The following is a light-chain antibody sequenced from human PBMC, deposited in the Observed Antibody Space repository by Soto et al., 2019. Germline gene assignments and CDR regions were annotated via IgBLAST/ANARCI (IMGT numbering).Light chain of an antibody. CDR2: RNN. Sequence: QSVLTQPPSTSGTPGQRVTISCSGSSSNIGSNFVYWYHQFPGTAPKLLIYRNNQRPSGVPDRFSGSKSGTSASLAISGLRSEDEADYYCAVWDDSLSGRIFGTGTKLTVL. V-gene: IGLV1-47*01. CDR1: SSNIGSNF. J-gene: IGLJ1*01. CDR3: AVWDDSLSGRI.